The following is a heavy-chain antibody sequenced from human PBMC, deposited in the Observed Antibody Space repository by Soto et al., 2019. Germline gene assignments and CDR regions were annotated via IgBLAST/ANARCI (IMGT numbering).Heavy chain of an antibody. CDR2: VRYTGST. CDR1: GGSISTYY. CDR3: ARGRVVGP. Sequence: SETLSLTCTVSGGSISTYYWNWIRQPPGKGLEWIGFVRYTGSTNYNPSLKSRVTISLDMSKNQFSLKLTSVTAADTAVYFCARGRVVGPWGQGALVTAPQ. D-gene: IGHD1-26*01. J-gene: IGHJ5*02. V-gene: IGHV4-59*01.